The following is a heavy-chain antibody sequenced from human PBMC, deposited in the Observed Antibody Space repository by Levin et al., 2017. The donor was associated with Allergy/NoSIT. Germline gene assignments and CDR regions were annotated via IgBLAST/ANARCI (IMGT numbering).Heavy chain of an antibody. D-gene: IGHD6-13*01. CDR1: GFTFSSYS. J-gene: IGHJ4*02. V-gene: IGHV3-48*01. CDR2: ISSIGSAR. CDR3: VRDLTTAAPYYFDY. Sequence: GGSLRLSCAASGFTFSSYSMNWVRQAPGKGLEWVSYISSIGSARYYADSVKGRFTISRDNAKNSLFLLMNSLRAEDTAVYYCVRDLTTAAPYYFDYWGQGTLVTVSS.